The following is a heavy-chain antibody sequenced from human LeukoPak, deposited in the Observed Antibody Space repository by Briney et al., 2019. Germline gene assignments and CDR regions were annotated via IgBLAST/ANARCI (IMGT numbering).Heavy chain of an antibody. CDR1: GGSISSYY. D-gene: IGHD3-10*01. Sequence: SETLSLTCTVSGGSISSYYWSWIRQPAGKGLEWIGRIYNSGSTNYNPSLKSRVTMSVDTSKNQFSLKLSSVTAADTAVYYCARASLWFGELLPDYWGQGTLVTVSS. CDR2: IYNSGST. J-gene: IGHJ4*02. V-gene: IGHV4-4*07. CDR3: ARASLWFGELLPDY.